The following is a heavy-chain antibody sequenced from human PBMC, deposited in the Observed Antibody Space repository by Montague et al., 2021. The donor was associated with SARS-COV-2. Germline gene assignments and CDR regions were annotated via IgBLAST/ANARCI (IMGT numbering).Heavy chain of an antibody. CDR1: AGSLSSRSNY. J-gene: IGHJ4*02. Sequence: SETLSLTCTVSAGSLSSRSNYWGWIRQPPGMGLQWIGRVDSAGSTYYSPSLKSRVTISLDTSKNQFSLKLSSVTAADTAVYYCARDEYNRYWYKYWGQGALVTVSS. CDR3: ARDEYNRYWYKY. D-gene: IGHD2-8*02. V-gene: IGHV4-39*07. CDR2: VDSAGST.